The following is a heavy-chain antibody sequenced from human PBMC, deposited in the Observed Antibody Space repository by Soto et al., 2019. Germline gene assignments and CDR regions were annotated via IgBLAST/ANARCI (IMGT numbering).Heavy chain of an antibody. V-gene: IGHV3-73*01. J-gene: IGHJ4*02. CDR3: AREVEYTSAFGISSSFDY. CDR1: GFTFSGSA. D-gene: IGHD6-19*01. CDR2: IRSKANSYAT. Sequence: GGSLRLSCAASGFTFSGSAMHWVRQASGKGLEWVGRIRSKANSYATAYAASVKGRFTISRDDSKNTAYLQMNSLKTEDTAVYYCAREVEYTSAFGISSSFDYWGQGTLVTVSS.